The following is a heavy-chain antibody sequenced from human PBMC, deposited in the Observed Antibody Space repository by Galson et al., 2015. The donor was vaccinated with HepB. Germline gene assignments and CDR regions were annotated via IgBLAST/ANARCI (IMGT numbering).Heavy chain of an antibody. J-gene: IGHJ6*02. CDR3: ARDRARSGAGYYYYGMDV. CDR2: ISSSSSYI. CDR1: GFTFSSYS. V-gene: IGHV3-21*01. D-gene: IGHD1-26*01. Sequence: SLRLSCAASGFTFSSYSMNWVRQAPGKGLEWVSSISSSSSYIYYADSVKGRFTISRDNAKNSLYLQMNSLRAEDTAVYYCARDRARSGAGYYYYGMDVWGQGTTVTVSS.